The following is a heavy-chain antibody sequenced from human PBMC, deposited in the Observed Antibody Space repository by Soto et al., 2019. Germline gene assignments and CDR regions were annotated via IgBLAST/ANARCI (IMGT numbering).Heavy chain of an antibody. V-gene: IGHV3-33*01. J-gene: IGHJ4*02. CDR1: GFNFSSYV. CDR3: ARDGQWVPRDRLRFSYYFDY. CDR2: IWYDGGNK. D-gene: IGHD6-19*01. Sequence: QVQLVESGGGVVQPGRSLRLSCAASGFNFSSYVMHWVRQAPGKGLEWVAVIWYDGGNKYYADSVKGRCTISRDNSKNALYRQRNSLRAQDTGVYYCARDGQWVPRDRLRFSYYFDYWGQATLVTVSS.